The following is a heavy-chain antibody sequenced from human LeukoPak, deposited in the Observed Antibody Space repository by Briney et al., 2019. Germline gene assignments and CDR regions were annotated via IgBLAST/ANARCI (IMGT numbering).Heavy chain of an antibody. D-gene: IGHD6-19*01. CDR1: GITFSSFG. CDR3: ARDPVASRDY. CDR2: IWNDGSNK. J-gene: IGHJ4*02. V-gene: IGHV3-33*01. Sequence: PGRSLRLSCAAPGITFSSFGMHWLRQAPGKGLEWVAFIWNDGSNKYYADSVKGRFTISRDNSKNTLYLQMNSLRAEDTAVYYCARDPVASRDYWGQGTLVTVSS.